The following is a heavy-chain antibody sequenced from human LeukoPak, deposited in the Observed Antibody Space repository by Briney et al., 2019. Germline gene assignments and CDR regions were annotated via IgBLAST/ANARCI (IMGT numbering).Heavy chain of an antibody. CDR1: GFTFSSYS. CDR3: SRDRCSSTSCSFDY. J-gene: IGHJ4*02. V-gene: IGHV3-21*01. CDR2: ISSSSSYI. Sequence: PGGSLRLSCAASGFTFSSYSMHWVRQASGKGLEWVSSISSSSSYIYYADAVKGRFTISRDNAKNSLYLQMNSLRAEDTAVYYCSRDRCSSTSCSFDYWGQGTLVTVSS. D-gene: IGHD2-2*01.